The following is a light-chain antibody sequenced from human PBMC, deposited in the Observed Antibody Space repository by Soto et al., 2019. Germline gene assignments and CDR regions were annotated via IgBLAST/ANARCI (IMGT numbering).Light chain of an antibody. J-gene: IGKJ1*01. V-gene: IGKV1-39*01. CDR2: AAG. CDR1: QSISTY. CDR3: QESYSTPAGT. Sequence: DIQMTQSPTSLSASVGDRVAISCRASQSISTYVTWYQQKPGKAPKLLINAAGSLQSGVPSRFRGSGSGTDFSFTISSLQPEDFATYYCQESYSTPAGTFGQGTKVDIK.